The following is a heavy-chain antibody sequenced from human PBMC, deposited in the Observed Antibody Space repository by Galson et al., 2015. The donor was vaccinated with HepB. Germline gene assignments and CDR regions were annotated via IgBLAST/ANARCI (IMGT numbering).Heavy chain of an antibody. CDR1: GFTFSSYA. Sequence: SLRLSCAASGFTFSSYAMHWVRQAPGKGLEYVSAISSNGGSTYYANSVKGRFTISRDNSKNTLYLQMGSLRAEDMAVYYCARAWYHYFDYWGQGTLVTVSS. CDR2: ISSNGGST. D-gene: IGHD2-15*01. CDR3: ARAWYHYFDY. V-gene: IGHV3-64*01. J-gene: IGHJ4*02.